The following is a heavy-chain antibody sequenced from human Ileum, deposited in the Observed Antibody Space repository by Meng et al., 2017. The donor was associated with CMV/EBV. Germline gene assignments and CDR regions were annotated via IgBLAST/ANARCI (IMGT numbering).Heavy chain of an antibody. CDR3: ARFRIAALGNLFDP. D-gene: IGHD6-13*01. Sequence: QVQLQESGPGLGKPSQTLSLSCTVSGASISSGDYYWSLIRQPPGKGLELSGYIFFSGNTYYNPSLNNRVIISIDTPRNQFSLKVDSVTAADTAVYYCARFRIAALGNLFDPWGHGTLVTVSS. V-gene: IGHV4-30-4*08. CDR1: GASISSGDYY. CDR2: IFFSGNT. J-gene: IGHJ5*02.